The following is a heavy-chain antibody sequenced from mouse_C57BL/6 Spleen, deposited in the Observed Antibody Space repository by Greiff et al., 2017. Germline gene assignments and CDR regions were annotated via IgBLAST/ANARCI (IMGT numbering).Heavy chain of an antibody. CDR2: ISNGGGST. D-gene: IGHD2-4*01. CDR1: GFTFSDYY. J-gene: IGHJ3*01. V-gene: IGHV5-12*01. Sequence: EVQRVESGGGLVQPGGSLKLSCAASGFTFSDYYMYWVRQTPEKRLEWVAYISNGGGSTYYPDTVKGRYTISRDNAKNTLYLQMSRLKSEDTAMYYCARPYDYDRKAWFAYGGQGTLVTVSA. CDR3: ARPYDYDRKAWFAY.